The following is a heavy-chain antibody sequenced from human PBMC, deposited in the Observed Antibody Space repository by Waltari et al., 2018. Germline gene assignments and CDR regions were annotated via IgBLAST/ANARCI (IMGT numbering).Heavy chain of an antibody. CDR2: IYYSGSP. Sequence: QVQLQESGPGLVKPSETLSLTCTVSGGSISSYYWSWSRQPPGKGLEWIGYIYYSGSPNDNPSLTSRVTISVDTAKNQFSLKLSSVTAADTAVYYCARGDPDAFDIWGQGTMVTVSS. J-gene: IGHJ3*02. CDR3: ARGDPDAFDI. CDR1: GGSISSYY. V-gene: IGHV4-59*01.